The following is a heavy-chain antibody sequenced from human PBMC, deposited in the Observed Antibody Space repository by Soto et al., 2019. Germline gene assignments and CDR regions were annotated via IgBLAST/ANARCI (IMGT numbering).Heavy chain of an antibody. Sequence: EVQLVESGGGLVQPGGSLRLSCAASGFTFSNYWMHWVRQAPGKGLVWVSRIKSDGSSISYADSVKGRFTISRDNARNTLYLKMNSLRAEHTAVYYCARGGFSGSGSYIQGDYWGQGTLVTVSS. CDR1: GFTFSNYW. V-gene: IGHV3-74*01. J-gene: IGHJ4*02. CDR3: ARGGFSGSGSYIQGDY. D-gene: IGHD3-10*01. CDR2: IKSDGSSI.